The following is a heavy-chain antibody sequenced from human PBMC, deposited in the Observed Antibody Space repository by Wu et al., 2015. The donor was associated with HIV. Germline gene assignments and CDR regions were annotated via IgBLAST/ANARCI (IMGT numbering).Heavy chain of an antibody. CDR3: ARGGAGGIVARAVNWFDP. CDR1: GYTFTGYY. CDR2: INPNSGGT. V-gene: IGHV1-2*02. D-gene: IGHD2-15*01. Sequence: QVQLVQSGAEVKKPGASVKVSCKASGYTFTGYYMHWVRQAPGQGLEWMGWINPNSGGTNYAQKFQGRVTMTRDTSISTAYMELSRLRSDDTAVYYCARGGAGGIVARAVNWFDPGAREPWSPSP. J-gene: IGHJ5*02.